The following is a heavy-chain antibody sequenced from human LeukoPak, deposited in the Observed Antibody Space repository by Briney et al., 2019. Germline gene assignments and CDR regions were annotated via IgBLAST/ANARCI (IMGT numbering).Heavy chain of an antibody. Sequence: GESLKISCKASGYSFTTYWIGWVRQMPGEGLELMGIIYPGDSDTRYSPSFQGQVTISADKSISTAYLQWSSLKASDTAMYYCARVRTVASAGPFDYWGQGTLVTVSS. CDR1: GYSFTTYW. CDR2: IYPGDSDT. J-gene: IGHJ4*02. V-gene: IGHV5-51*01. CDR3: ARVRTVASAGPFDY. D-gene: IGHD6-13*01.